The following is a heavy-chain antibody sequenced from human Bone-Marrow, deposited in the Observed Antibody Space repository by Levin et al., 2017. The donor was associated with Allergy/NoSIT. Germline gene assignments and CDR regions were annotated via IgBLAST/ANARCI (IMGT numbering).Heavy chain of an antibody. Sequence: GGSLRLSCAASGFTFTSYAMSWVRQAPGKGLEWVSAISGSGGSTYYADSVKGRFTISRDNSKNTLYLQMNSMRAEDTAVYYCAKDRYYDSWRDAFDIWGQGTMVTVSS. CDR3: AKDRYYDSWRDAFDI. V-gene: IGHV3-23*01. D-gene: IGHD3-22*01. CDR2: ISGSGGST. CDR1: GFTFTSYA. J-gene: IGHJ3*02.